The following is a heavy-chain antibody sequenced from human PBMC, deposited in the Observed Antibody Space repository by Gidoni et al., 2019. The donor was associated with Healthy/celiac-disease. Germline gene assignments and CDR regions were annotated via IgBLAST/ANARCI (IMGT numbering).Heavy chain of an antibody. CDR3: AKDRYSSTEFDY. V-gene: IGHV3-43*02. CDR1: GFTFDDYA. D-gene: IGHD6-13*01. J-gene: IGHJ4*02. Sequence: EVQLVESGGGVVQPGGSLRLSCAASGFTFDDYAMHWVRPAPCKGLEWVSLSSGDGGSTYYADSVKGRFTISRDNSKNSLYLQMNSLRTEDTALYYCAKDRYSSTEFDYWGQGTLVTVSS. CDR2: SSGDGGST.